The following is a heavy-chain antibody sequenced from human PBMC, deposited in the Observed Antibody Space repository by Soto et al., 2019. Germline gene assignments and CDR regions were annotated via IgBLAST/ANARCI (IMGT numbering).Heavy chain of an antibody. V-gene: IGHV3-21*01. CDR3: ARFETVAPIGTEY. Sequence: EVQLVESGGGLVKPGGSLRLSCAASGFTFSSYSMNWLRQAPGKGLEWVSSISGGGIYILYADSVKGRFTISRDDAKKSLYLQMTSLRADDTAVYYVARFETVAPIGTEYWGQGTLITVSS. CDR2: ISGGGIYI. CDR1: GFTFSSYS. D-gene: IGHD2-21*01. J-gene: IGHJ4*02.